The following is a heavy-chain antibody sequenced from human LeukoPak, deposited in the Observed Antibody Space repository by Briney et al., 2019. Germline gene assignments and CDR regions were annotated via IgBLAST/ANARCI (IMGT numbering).Heavy chain of an antibody. CDR3: YSSGSFDY. V-gene: IGHV1-69*04. D-gene: IGHD1-26*01. J-gene: IGHJ4*02. Sequence: SVKVSCKASGGTFSSYAISWVRQAPGQGLEWMGRIIPILGIANYAQKFQGRVTMTEDTSTDTAYMELSSLRSEDTAVYYCYSSGSFDYWGQGTLVTVSS. CDR1: GGTFSSYA. CDR2: IIPILGIA.